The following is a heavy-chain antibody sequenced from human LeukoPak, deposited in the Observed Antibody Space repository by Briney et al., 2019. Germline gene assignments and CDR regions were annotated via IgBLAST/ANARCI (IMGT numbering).Heavy chain of an antibody. Sequence: GGSLRLSCAASGFTFSSYAMSWVRQAPGKGLEWVSGISGSGGSTYYADSVKGRFTISRDNSKNTLYLQMNSLRAEDTAVYYCFFPGVTGKVYWGQGTLVTVSS. CDR1: GFTFSSYA. CDR2: ISGSGGST. J-gene: IGHJ4*02. D-gene: IGHD1-20*01. V-gene: IGHV3-23*01. CDR3: FFPGVTGKVY.